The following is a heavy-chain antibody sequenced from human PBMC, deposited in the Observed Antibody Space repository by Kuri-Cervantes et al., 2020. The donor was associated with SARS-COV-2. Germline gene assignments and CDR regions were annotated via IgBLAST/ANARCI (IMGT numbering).Heavy chain of an antibody. V-gene: IGHV4-39*01. Sequence: SETLSLTCTVSGGSISSSSYYWGWIRQPPGKGLEWIGSIYYSGSTYYNPSLKSRVTISADTSKNQFSLKLSSVTAADTAVYYRARRYIPNWFDPWGQGTLVTVSS. D-gene: IGHD1-14*01. CDR2: IYYSGST. J-gene: IGHJ5*02. CDR3: ARRYIPNWFDP. CDR1: GGSISSSSYY.